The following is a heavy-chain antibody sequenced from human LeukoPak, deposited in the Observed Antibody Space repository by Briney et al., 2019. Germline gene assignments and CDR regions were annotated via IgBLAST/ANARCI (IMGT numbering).Heavy chain of an antibody. CDR3: ASAKLGGVFDP. CDR1: GYTFTSYY. D-gene: IGHD3-16*01. CDR2: INPSGGST. Sequence: GASVKVSCKASGYTFTSYYMHWVRQAPGQGLEWMGIINPSGGSTSYAQKLQGRVTMTRDTSTSTVYMELSSLRSEDTAVYYCASAKLGGVFDPWGQGTLVTVSS. J-gene: IGHJ5*02. V-gene: IGHV1-46*01.